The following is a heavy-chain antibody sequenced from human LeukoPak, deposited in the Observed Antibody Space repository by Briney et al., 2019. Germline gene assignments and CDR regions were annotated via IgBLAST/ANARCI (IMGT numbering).Heavy chain of an antibody. CDR2: IKQAGSER. V-gene: IGHV3-7*01. J-gene: IGHJ4*02. CDR3: ARLREIPVFGVVTKSTSYFDY. CDR1: GFTFSSYW. D-gene: IGHD3-3*01. Sequence: GGSLRLSCAASGFTFSSYWMSWVRQAPGKGPEWVANIKQAGSERYYVDSVKGRFTISRDNAKNSLYLQMNSLRAEDTAVYYCARLREIPVFGVVTKSTSYFDYWGQGTLVTVSS.